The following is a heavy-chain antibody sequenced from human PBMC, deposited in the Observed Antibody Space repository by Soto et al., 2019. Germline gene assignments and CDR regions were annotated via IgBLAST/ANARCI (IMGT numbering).Heavy chain of an antibody. V-gene: IGHV3-30*18. Sequence: QVQLVESGGGVVQPGRSLRLSCAASGFTFSSYGMHWVRQAPGKGLEWVAVISYDGSNKYYADSVKGRFTISRDNSKNTLYLQMNSLRAEDTAVYYCAKGEVTPDYWGQGTLVTVSS. D-gene: IGHD2-21*02. CDR3: AKGEVTPDY. J-gene: IGHJ4*02. CDR1: GFTFSSYG. CDR2: ISYDGSNK.